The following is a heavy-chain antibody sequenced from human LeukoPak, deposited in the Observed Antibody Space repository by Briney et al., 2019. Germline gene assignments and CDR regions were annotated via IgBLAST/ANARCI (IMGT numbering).Heavy chain of an antibody. Sequence: SETLSLTCTVSGGSISSSSSYWGWIRQPPGKGLEWIGSIYYSGSTYYNPSLKSRVTISVDTSKNQFSLKLSSVTAADTAVYYCAERGNYYDSSGYYRYWGQGTLVTVSS. CDR1: GGSISSSSSY. D-gene: IGHD3-22*01. CDR2: IYYSGST. V-gene: IGHV4-39*01. CDR3: AERGNYYDSSGYYRY. J-gene: IGHJ4*02.